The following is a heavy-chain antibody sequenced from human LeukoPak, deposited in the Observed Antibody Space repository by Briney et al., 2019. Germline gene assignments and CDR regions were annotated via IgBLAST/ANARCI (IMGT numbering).Heavy chain of an antibody. D-gene: IGHD6-13*01. J-gene: IGHJ4*02. CDR3: ARDQVIGQQLVDY. V-gene: IGHV3-9*01. CDR1: GFNFDDFG. CDR2: ISWNSGAT. Sequence: PGGSLRLSCAASGFNFDDFGMHWVRRPPGKGLEWVAGISWNSGATAYAESVKGRFTISRDNSKNTLYLQMNSLRAEDTAVYYCARDQVIGQQLVDYWGQGTLVTVSS.